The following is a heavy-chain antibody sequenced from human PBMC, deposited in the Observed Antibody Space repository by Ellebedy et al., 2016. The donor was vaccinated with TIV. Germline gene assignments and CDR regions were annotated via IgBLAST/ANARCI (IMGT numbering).Heavy chain of an antibody. Sequence: MPSETLSLTCTVSGGSITSTSYYWGWIRQPPGKGLEWIGSVFYNGSTHYNPSLKSRLTMSVDKSKNQFSLRLSSVTAADTAVYYCASEIRLQWIGGWPRGYFDFWGQGTLAIVSS. CDR2: VFYNGST. CDR1: GGSITSTSYY. V-gene: IGHV4-39*07. J-gene: IGHJ4*02. D-gene: IGHD5-12*01. CDR3: ASEIRLQWIGGWPRGYFDF.